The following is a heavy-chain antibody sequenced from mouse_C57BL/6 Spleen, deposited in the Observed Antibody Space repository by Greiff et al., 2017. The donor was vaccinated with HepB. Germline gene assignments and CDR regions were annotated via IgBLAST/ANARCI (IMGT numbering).Heavy chain of an antibody. Sequence: EVNVVESGGGLVQPGGSMKLSCVASGFTFSNYWMNWVSQSPEKGLEWVAQIRLKSDNYATHYAESVKGRFTISRDDSKSSVYLQMNNLRAEDTGIYYCTGAYNAYWGQGTLVTVSA. CDR2: IRLKSDNYAT. CDR3: TGAYNAY. J-gene: IGHJ3*01. CDR1: GFTFSNYW. D-gene: IGHD6-5*01. V-gene: IGHV6-3*01.